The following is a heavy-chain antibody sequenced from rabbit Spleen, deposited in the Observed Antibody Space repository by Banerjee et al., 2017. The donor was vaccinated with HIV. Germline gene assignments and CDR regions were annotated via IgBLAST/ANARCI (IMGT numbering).Heavy chain of an antibody. CDR1: GFSFSSAYH. CDR2: IYAGSSGST. Sequence: QEQLVESGGGLVQPEGSLTLTCTASGFSFSSAYHMCWVRQAPGKGLEWIAGIYAGSSGSTYYATWASARFTISRTSSTTVTLRMTSLTAADRATYFCARDLVGVIGWNFYLWGQGTLVTVS. J-gene: IGHJ4*01. CDR3: ARDLVGVIGWNFYL. D-gene: IGHD1-1*01. V-gene: IGHV1S45*01.